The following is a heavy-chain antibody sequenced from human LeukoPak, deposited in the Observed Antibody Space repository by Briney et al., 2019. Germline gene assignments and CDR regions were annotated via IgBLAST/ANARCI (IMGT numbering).Heavy chain of an antibody. CDR3: ARDYPAESSSSYVPHY. CDR1: GYTFTGYY. CDR2: INPNSGGT. V-gene: IGHV1-2*02. D-gene: IGHD6-13*01. J-gene: IGHJ4*02. Sequence: ASVKVSCKDSGYTFTGYYMHWVRQAPGRGLEWMGWINPNSGGTNYAQKFQGRVTMTRDTSISTAYMELSRLRSDDTAVYYCARDYPAESSSSYVPHYWGQGTLVTVSS.